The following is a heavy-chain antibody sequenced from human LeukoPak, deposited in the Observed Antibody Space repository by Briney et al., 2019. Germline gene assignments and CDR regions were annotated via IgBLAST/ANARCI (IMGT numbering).Heavy chain of an antibody. CDR3: ARGYCSGGSCVDFDY. CDR2: IYTSGST. Sequence: PSQTLSLTCTVSGGSISSGSYYWSWIRQPPGKGLEWIGRIYTSGSTNYNPSLKSRVTMSVDTSKNQFSLKLSSVTAADTAVYYCARGYCSGGSCVDFDYWGQGTLVTVSS. V-gene: IGHV4-61*02. D-gene: IGHD2-15*01. CDR1: GGSISSGSYY. J-gene: IGHJ4*02.